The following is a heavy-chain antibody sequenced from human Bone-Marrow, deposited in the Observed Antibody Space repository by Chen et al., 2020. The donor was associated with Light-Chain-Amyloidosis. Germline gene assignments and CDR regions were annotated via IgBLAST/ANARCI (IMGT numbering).Heavy chain of an antibody. V-gene: IGHV4-39*07. J-gene: IGHJ4*02. CDR3: ARSLWSRITIFGVVISPIFDY. Sequence: QLQLQESGPGLVKPSETLSLTCTVSGGSISSRSYYWGWIRQPPGKGLEWIGSIYYSGSTYYNPSLKSRVTISVDTSKNQFSLKLSSVTAADTAVYYCARSLWSRITIFGVVISPIFDYWGQGTLVTVSS. CDR2: IYYSGST. D-gene: IGHD3-3*01. CDR1: GGSISSRSYY.